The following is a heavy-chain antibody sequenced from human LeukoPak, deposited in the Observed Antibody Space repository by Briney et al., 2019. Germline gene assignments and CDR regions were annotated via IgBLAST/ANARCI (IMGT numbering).Heavy chain of an antibody. J-gene: IGHJ4*02. CDR2: ISSSSYI. V-gene: IGHV3-69-1*01. Sequence: GGSLRLSCAASGFTVSSNYMSWVRQAPGKGLEWVSSISSSSYIYYADSVKGRFTISRDNAKNSLYLQMNSLRAEDTAVYYCASGALVVVAATPGFDYWGQGTLVTVSS. CDR3: ASGALVVVAATPGFDY. D-gene: IGHD2-15*01. CDR1: GFTVSSNY.